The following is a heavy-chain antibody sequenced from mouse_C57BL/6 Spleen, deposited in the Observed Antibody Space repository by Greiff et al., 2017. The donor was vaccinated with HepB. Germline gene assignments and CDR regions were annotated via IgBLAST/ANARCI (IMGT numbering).Heavy chain of an antibody. CDR3: ARKGETAQSTGAMDY. Sequence: QVQLQQPGAELVMPGASVKLSCKASGYTFTSYWMHWVKQRPGQGLEWIGEIDPSDSYTTYNQKFKGKSTLTVDKSSSTAYMQLSSLTSADSAVYDCARKGETAQSTGAMDYWGQGTSVTVSS. V-gene: IGHV1-69*01. CDR1: GYTFTSYW. CDR2: IDPSDSYT. J-gene: IGHJ4*01. D-gene: IGHD3-2*02.